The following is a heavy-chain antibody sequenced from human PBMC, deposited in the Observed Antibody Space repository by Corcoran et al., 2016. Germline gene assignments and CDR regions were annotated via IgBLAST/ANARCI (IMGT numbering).Heavy chain of an antibody. CDR3: ARRWFGIVDTVDV. D-gene: IGHD2-15*01. CDR2: ISPGASNV. J-gene: IGHJ6*01. V-gene: IGHV5-51*01. CDR1: GFDFRNSW. Sequence: EVHLVQSGAEVKKPGESLKISCKGSGFDFRNSWIGWVRKMPGKGLEWWGIISPGASNVLYSTSLQGRVTISADRSISTVYLQWSSLEASDTATYYCARRWFGIVDTVDVWGQGTTVTVSS.